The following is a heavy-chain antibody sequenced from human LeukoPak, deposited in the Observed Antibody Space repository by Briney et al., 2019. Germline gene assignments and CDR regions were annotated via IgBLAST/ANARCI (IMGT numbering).Heavy chain of an antibody. V-gene: IGHV3-30-3*01. D-gene: IGHD6-13*01. CDR2: ISYDGSNK. J-gene: IGHJ4*02. CDR1: GVTFSGSG. CDR3: ARDLGRDSSWYVYDY. Sequence: PGGSLRLSCAASGVTFSGSGVHWVRQAPGKGLEWVALISYDGSNKYYADSVKGRFTISRDNSKNTLYLQMNSLRTEDTAVYYCARDLGRDSSWYVYDYWGQGTLVTVSS.